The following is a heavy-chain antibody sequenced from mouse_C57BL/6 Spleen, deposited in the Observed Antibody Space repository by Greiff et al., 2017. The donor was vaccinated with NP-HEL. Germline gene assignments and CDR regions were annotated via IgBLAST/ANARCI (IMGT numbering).Heavy chain of an antibody. CDR1: GFTFSSYG. D-gene: IGHD2-3*01. CDR2: ISSGGSYT. Sequence: EVKVVESGGDLVKPGGSLKLSCAASGFTFSSYGMSWVRQTPDKRLEWVATISSGGSYTYYPDSVKGRFTISRDNAKNTLYLQMSSLKSEDTAMYYCARHDGSLHYFDYWGQGTTLTVSS. V-gene: IGHV5-6*01. CDR3: ARHDGSLHYFDY. J-gene: IGHJ2*01.